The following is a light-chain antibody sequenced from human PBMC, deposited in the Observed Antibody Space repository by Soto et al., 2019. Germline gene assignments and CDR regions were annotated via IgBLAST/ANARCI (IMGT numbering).Light chain of an antibody. V-gene: IGKV3-15*01. CDR3: QQYNNWPRWT. CDR2: GAS. Sequence: EIVMTQSPATLSVSPGERATLSCRASQSVSSNLAWYQQKPGQAPRLLIYGASTRATGIPARFSGSGSGTEFTLTISSLQFEDFAVYYCQQYNNWPRWTFGQGTKVDIK. J-gene: IGKJ1*01. CDR1: QSVSSN.